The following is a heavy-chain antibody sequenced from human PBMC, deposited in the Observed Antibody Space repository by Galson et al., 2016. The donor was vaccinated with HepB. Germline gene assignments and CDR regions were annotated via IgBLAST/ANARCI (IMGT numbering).Heavy chain of an antibody. J-gene: IGHJ6*02. CDR2: FDPEDGKP. D-gene: IGHD2-2*01. V-gene: IGHV1-24*01. CDR1: GFTLTELS. CDR3: ATAVPATANYYYYGMEV. Sequence: SVKVSCKVSGFTLTELSIHWVRQAPGKGLEWMGGFDPEDGKPIYAQKFQGRFTMTEDTSTDTPYMELSSLRSEDTAVYYCATAVPATANYYYYGMEVWGQGTAVTVSS.